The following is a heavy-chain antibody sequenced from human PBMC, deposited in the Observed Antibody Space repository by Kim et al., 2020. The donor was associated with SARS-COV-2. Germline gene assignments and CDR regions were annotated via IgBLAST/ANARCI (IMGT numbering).Heavy chain of an antibody. J-gene: IGHJ6*02. CDR1: GGAMRSTSYC. V-gene: IGHV4-61*02. Sequence: SETLSLTCSVSGGAMRSTSYCWSWVRQPAGKGLEWIGRIFSSGRTQYNPSFKSRLTISMDTSKDQFSLTLGSVSAADTAVYYCVRTSLDDLSLYSYYGLDVWGRGTTVTVS. CDR2: IFSSGRT. CDR3: VRTSLDDLSLYSYYGLDV. D-gene: IGHD3-16*02.